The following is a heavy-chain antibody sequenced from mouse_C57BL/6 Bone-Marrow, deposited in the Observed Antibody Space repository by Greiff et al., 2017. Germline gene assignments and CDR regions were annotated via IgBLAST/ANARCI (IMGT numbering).Heavy chain of an antibody. CDR3: ARQFAY. J-gene: IGHJ3*01. Sequence: QVQLKESGAELARPGASVKLSCKASGYTFTSYGIRWVKQRTGQGLEWIGEIDTSDSYTNYNQKFKGKSTLTVDKSSSTAYMQLSSLTSEDSAVYYCARQFAYWGQGTLVTVSA. V-gene: IGHV1-69*01. CDR1: GYTFTSYG. CDR2: IDTSDSYT.